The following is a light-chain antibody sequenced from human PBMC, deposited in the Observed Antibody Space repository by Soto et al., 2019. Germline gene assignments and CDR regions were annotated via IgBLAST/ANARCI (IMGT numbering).Light chain of an antibody. V-gene: IGLV1-44*01. J-gene: IGLJ1*01. Sequence: QYVLTQPPSASGTPGQRVTISCSGSSSNIGGNAVNWYQQLPGTTPKLLIYSNNQRPSGVPDRFSGSKSGTSASLAISGLQSEDEADYYCAAWDDSLSGYVFGTGTQLTVL. CDR2: SNN. CDR1: SSNIGGNA. CDR3: AAWDDSLSGYV.